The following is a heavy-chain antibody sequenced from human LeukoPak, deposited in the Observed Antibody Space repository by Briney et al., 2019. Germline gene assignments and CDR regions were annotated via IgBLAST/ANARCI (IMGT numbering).Heavy chain of an antibody. V-gene: IGHV3-23*01. Sequence: PGGSLRLSCGASGFTFNSYPMNCLRQAPGKGLEWVSSISGGSGTTHYADSVKGRFTISRDNYKRTLYLQMTSLRAEDTALYYCAKGFSTIWYDDAFDIWGQGTEVTVSS. CDR3: AKGFSTIWYDDAFDI. CDR2: ISGGSGTT. CDR1: GFTFNSYP. D-gene: IGHD6-13*01. J-gene: IGHJ3*02.